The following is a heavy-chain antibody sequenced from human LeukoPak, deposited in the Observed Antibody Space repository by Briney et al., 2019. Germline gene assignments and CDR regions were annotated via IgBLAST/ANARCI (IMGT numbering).Heavy chain of an antibody. CDR2: INPSSGST. D-gene: IGHD6-13*01. V-gene: IGHV1-46*01. CDR1: GYTFTSYY. Sequence: GASVKVSCKASGYTFTSYYMHWVRQAPGHGLEWMGIINPSSGSTSYTQKFQGRVTMTRDTSTTTVYMELSSLTSDDPAVYYCARAGGDSSSWYVDYWGQGTLVTVSS. J-gene: IGHJ4*02. CDR3: ARAGGDSSSWYVDY.